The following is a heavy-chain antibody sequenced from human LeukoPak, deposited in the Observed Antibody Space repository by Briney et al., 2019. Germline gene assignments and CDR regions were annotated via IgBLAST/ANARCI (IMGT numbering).Heavy chain of an antibody. Sequence: TGGSLRLSCAASGFTFSAYIMNRVRQAPGKGLECIASISGSSVYIYYGDSVKGRFTISRDNSKNTLYLQMNSLRAEDTAVYYCARDNVGATYWGQGTLVTVSS. CDR2: ISGSSVYI. V-gene: IGHV3-21*04. J-gene: IGHJ4*02. CDR3: ARDNVGATY. D-gene: IGHD1-26*01. CDR1: GFTFSAYI.